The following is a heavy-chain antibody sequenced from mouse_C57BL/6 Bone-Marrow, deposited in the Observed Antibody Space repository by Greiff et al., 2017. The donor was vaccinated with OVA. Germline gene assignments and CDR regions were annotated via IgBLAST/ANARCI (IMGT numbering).Heavy chain of an antibody. J-gene: IGHJ1*03. CDR2: ISYSGST. Sequence: EVKVVESGPGLAKPSQSLSLTCSVTGYSITSDYWNWIRKFPGHKLEYMGYISYSGSTYYNPSLKSRISITRDTSKNQYYLQLNSVTTEDTATYYCARGGDGYYVGYWYFDVWGTGTTVTVSS. D-gene: IGHD2-3*01. CDR3: ARGGDGYYVGYWYFDV. V-gene: IGHV3-8*01. CDR1: GYSITSDY.